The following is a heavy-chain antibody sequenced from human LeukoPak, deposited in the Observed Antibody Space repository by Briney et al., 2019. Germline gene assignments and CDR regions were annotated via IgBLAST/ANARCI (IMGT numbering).Heavy chain of an antibody. J-gene: IGHJ4*02. CDR3: KKSLSGSSSVY. CDR1: GFTFSSYS. D-gene: IGHD6-6*01. V-gene: IGHV3-21*01. CDR2: ISSSSSYI. Sequence: PGGSLRLSCAASGFTFSSYSMNWVRQAPGKGLEWVSSISSSSSYIYYADSVKGRFTISRDNSKNTLHLQMNSLRAEDTAVYYCKKSLSGSSSVYWGQGTLVTVSS.